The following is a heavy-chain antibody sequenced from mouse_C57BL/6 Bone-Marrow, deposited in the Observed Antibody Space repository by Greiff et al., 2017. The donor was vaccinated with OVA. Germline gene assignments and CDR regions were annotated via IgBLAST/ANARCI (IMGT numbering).Heavy chain of an antibody. CDR1: GFTFSDYG. D-gene: IGHD1-1*01. V-gene: IGHV5-17*01. Sequence: EVNVVESGGGLVKPGGSLKLSCAASGFTFSDYGMHWVRQAPEKGLEWVAYISSGSSTIYYADTVKGRFTISRDNATNTLFLQMTSLRSENTAMYYCARGGSSPYWYFDVWGTETTVTVSS. CDR3: ARGGSSPYWYFDV. CDR2: ISSGSSTI. J-gene: IGHJ1*03.